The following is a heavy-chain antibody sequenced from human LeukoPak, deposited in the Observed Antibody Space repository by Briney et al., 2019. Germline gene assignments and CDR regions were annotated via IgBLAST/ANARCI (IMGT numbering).Heavy chain of an antibody. V-gene: IGHV1-8*01. Sequence: APVKVSCKASGYTFTSYDINWVRQATGQGLEWMGWMNPNSGNTGYAQKFQGRVTMTRNTSISTAYMELSSLRSEDTAVYYCARGQSPFWSGYYWPTDPWGQGTLVTVSS. CDR3: ARGQSPFWSGYYWPTDP. D-gene: IGHD3-3*01. CDR2: MNPNSGNT. CDR1: GYTFTSYD. J-gene: IGHJ5*02.